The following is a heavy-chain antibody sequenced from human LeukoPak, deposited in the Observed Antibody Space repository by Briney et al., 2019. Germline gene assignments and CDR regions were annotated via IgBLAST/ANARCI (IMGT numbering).Heavy chain of an antibody. Sequence: GGSLRLSCAASGFTFTNYWMSWVRQAPGKGPEWVAMIREDGGDIYYVGSVKGRFTISRDNAKNSLFLQMNSLRAEDTAAYYCVRDRGSGSSQTHEFFEHWGQGTLVTVSS. CDR3: VRDRGSGSSQTHEFFEH. CDR1: GFTFTNYW. D-gene: IGHD1-26*01. J-gene: IGHJ1*01. V-gene: IGHV3-7*01. CDR2: IREDGGDI.